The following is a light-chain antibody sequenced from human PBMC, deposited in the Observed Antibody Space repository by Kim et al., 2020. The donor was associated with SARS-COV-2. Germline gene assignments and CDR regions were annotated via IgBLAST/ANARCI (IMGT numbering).Light chain of an antibody. CDR3: QAWDSSTV. J-gene: IGLJ1*01. CDR2: QDS. Sequence: SYELTQPPSVSVSPGQTASITCSGDKLGAKYACWYQQRPGQSPVLVIYQDSKRPSGILERFSGSNSGNTATLTISGTQAMDEADYYCQAWDSSTVFETGTKVTVL. CDR1: KLGAKY. V-gene: IGLV3-1*01.